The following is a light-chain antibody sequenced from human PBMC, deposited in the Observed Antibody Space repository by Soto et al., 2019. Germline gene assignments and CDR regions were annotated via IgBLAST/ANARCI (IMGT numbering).Light chain of an antibody. CDR2: EVS. Sequence: QSALTQPPSASGSPGQSVTISCTGTSSDVGTYNYVSWYQQHPGKAPKLMIYEVSKRPSGVPDRFSGSKSGNTASLTVSGLQAEDEADYYCSSYTGNNNLVFGTGTK. CDR3: SSYTGNNNLV. CDR1: SSDVGTYNY. V-gene: IGLV2-8*01. J-gene: IGLJ1*01.